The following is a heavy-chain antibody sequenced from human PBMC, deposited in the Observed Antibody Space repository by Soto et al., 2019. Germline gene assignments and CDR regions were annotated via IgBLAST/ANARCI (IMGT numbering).Heavy chain of an antibody. CDR2: IYHSGST. CDR3: ARASTTVTTLDY. V-gene: IGHV4-30-2*01. CDR1: GGYISSGGYS. J-gene: IGHJ4*02. Sequence: SETLSLTCAVSGGYISSGGYSWSWIRQPPGKGLEWIGYIYHSGSTYYNPSLKSRVTISVDRSKNQSSLKLSSVTAADTAVYYCARASTTVTTLDYWGQGTLVTVSS. D-gene: IGHD4-17*01.